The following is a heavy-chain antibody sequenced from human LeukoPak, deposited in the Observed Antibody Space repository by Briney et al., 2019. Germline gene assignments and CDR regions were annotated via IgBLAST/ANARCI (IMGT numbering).Heavy chain of an antibody. J-gene: IGHJ4*02. D-gene: IGHD1-26*01. V-gene: IGHV4-39*01. CDR1: GGSITTTDFD. Sequence: SETLSLTCAVSGGSITTTDFDWAWVRQPPGQGFEWIATISSSGKAYYYPSLMSRVTISVDTSKNQFSLDVTSVTAADTGLFYCARFKGGTGFDYWGRGILVIVS. CDR3: ARFKGGTGFDY. CDR2: ISSSGKA.